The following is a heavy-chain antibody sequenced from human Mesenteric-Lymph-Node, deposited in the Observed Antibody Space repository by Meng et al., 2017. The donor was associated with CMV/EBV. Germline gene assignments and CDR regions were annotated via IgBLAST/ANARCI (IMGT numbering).Heavy chain of an antibody. CDR1: YTVKVFY. J-gene: IGHJ5*02. D-gene: IGHD2-21*01. V-gene: IGHV1-2*02. CDR3: ARDGVVCGDTTCRGFFS. Sequence: YTVKVFYMHWVRQAPGQGLEWMGWVNPKRGDTNYAQKFQGRVTMTRDPSISTAYMELSGLRYDDTAVYYCARDGVVCGDTTCRGFFSWGQGTLVTVSS. CDR2: VNPKRGDT.